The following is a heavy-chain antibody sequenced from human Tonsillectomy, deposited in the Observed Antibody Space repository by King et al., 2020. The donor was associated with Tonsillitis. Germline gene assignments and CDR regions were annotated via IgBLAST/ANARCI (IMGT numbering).Heavy chain of an antibody. CDR1: GFTFSDYY. V-gene: IGHV3-11*01. J-gene: IGHJ4*02. CDR2: ISNSNM. Sequence: QLVQSGGGLVKPGVSLRLSCAASGFTFSDYYMSWIRQAPGKGLEWVSYISNSNMYYADSVKGRFTISRDNAKNSLYLQMNSLRAEDTAVYYCARDYPYDQSPFDYWGQGTLVTVSS. CDR3: ARDYPYDQSPFDY. D-gene: IGHD2-2*01.